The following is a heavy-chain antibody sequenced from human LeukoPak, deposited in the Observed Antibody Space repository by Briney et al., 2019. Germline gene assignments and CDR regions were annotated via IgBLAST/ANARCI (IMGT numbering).Heavy chain of an antibody. D-gene: IGHD3-3*01. J-gene: IGHJ6*02. Sequence: PSETLSLTCAVYGGSFSGYYWSWIRQPPGKGLEWIGYIYYSGSTNYNPSLKSRVTISVDTSKNQFSLKLSSVTAADTAVYYCARALHYDFWSGYFLYGMDVWGQGTTVTVSS. V-gene: IGHV4-59*01. CDR2: IYYSGST. CDR1: GGSFSGYY. CDR3: ARALHYDFWSGYFLYGMDV.